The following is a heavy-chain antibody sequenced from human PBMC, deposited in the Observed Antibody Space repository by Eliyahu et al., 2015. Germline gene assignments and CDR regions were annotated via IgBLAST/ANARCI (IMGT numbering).Heavy chain of an antibody. CDR2: XSGSGGST. J-gene: IGHJ4*02. CDR1: GXXFSSXA. V-gene: IGHV3-23*01. D-gene: IGHD3-22*01. Sequence: EVQLLESGGGLVQPGGXLXLSCAASGXXFSSXAMXWVRQAPGKGLGWVSAXSGSGGSTYYADSVKGRFTISRDNSKNTLYLQMNSLRAEDTAVYYCAKGAMIVVVPIDYWGQGTLVTVSS. CDR3: AKGAMIVVVPIDY.